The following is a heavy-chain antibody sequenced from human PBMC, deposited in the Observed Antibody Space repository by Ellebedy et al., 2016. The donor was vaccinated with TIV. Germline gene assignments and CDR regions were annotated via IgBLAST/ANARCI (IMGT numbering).Heavy chain of an antibody. CDR3: AKDRALGYCTGGSCNTK. V-gene: IGHV3-7*03. Sequence: PGGSLRLSCAASGFSFSNYWMTWVRQAPGKGLEWVANINQDGSEEQYVDSVKGRCTISRDISRNTLYLQMNSLRAEDTAVYYCAKDRALGYCTGGSCNTKWGQGTLVTVSS. CDR2: INQDGSEE. CDR1: GFSFSNYW. J-gene: IGHJ4*02. D-gene: IGHD2-15*01.